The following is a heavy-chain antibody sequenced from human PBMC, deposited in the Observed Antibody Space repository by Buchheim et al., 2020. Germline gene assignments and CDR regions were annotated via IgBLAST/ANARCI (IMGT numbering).Heavy chain of an antibody. CDR3: AKHYYDMLTGYHDY. CDR2: INRNGNST. V-gene: IGHV3-23*05. CDR1: GFTFSSYA. D-gene: IGHD3-9*01. Sequence: EVQLLESGGGLGQPGGSLRLSCAASGFTFSSYAMSWVRQAPGEGLQWVSGINRNGNSTNYADSVKGRFTISRDNSKNTLYLQMNSLRAEDTAVYYCAKHYYDMLTGYHDYWGQGTL. J-gene: IGHJ4*02.